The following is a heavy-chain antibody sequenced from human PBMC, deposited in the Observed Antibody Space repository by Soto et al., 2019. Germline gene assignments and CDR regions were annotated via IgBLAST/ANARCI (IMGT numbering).Heavy chain of an antibody. Sequence: RQSLRLSYTGSGFTFSPYGMSWVRQAHGKGLEWVSAIRGSGGSTYYADSVKGRFTISRDNSKNTLYLQMNSLRAEDTAVYYCAKQGYYYSVCLYYSDYWGHGT. CDR2: IRGSGGST. CDR1: GFTFSPYG. D-gene: IGHD3-10*02. CDR3: AKQGYYYSVCLYYSDY. V-gene: IGHV3-23*01. J-gene: IGHJ4*01.